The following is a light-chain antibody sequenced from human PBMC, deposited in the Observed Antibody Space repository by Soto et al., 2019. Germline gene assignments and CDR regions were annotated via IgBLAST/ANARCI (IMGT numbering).Light chain of an antibody. CDR1: QSVRSN. Sequence: EIVMTQSPATLSVSPGERATLSCRASQSVRSNLAWYQQKPGQAPRLLIYGASTRATGIPARFSGSGSGTEFTLTISSLQSEDFAVYYCQQDNNWPLITFGQGTRLEIK. V-gene: IGKV3-15*01. CDR2: GAS. J-gene: IGKJ5*01. CDR3: QQDNNWPLIT.